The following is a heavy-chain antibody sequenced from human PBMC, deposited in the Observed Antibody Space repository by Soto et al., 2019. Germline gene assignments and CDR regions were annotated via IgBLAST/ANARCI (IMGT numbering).Heavy chain of an antibody. CDR1: GFTFSSYW. D-gene: IGHD2-21*02. Sequence: EVQLVESGGGLVQPGGSLRLSCAASGFTFSSYWMHWVRQAPGKGLVWVSRINSDGSSTSYADSVKGRFTISRDNAKNTLYLPMNMLRAEDTAVYYCARPRPYCGGDCPDSWGQGTLVTVSS. J-gene: IGHJ4*02. CDR3: ARPRPYCGGDCPDS. CDR2: INSDGSST. V-gene: IGHV3-74*01.